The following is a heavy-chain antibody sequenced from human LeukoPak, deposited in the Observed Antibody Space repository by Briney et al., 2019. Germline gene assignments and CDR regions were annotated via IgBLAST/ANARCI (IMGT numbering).Heavy chain of an antibody. CDR2: ISGSGGST. CDR1: GFTVSSNY. Sequence: PGGSLRLSCAASGFTVSSNYMNWVRQAPGKGLEWVSAISGSGGSTYYADSVKGRFTISRDNSKNTLYLQMNSLRAEDTAVYYCAKATLRLRFLEWLLDYFDYWGQGTLVTVSS. J-gene: IGHJ4*02. CDR3: AKATLRLRFLEWLLDYFDY. D-gene: IGHD3-3*01. V-gene: IGHV3-23*01.